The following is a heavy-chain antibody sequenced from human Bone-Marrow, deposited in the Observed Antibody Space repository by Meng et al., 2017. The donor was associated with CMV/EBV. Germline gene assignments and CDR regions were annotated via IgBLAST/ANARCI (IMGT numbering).Heavy chain of an antibody. CDR2: IFYSGST. D-gene: IGHD6-25*01. CDR3: ARALFAATLYYFDY. CDR1: GGSISSSNW. V-gene: IGHV4-4*02. Sequence: SETLSLTCAVSGGSISSSNWWSWIRQPPGKGLEWIGSIFYSGSTWYNPSLKSRVTISVDTSKNQFSLKLSSVTAADTAVYYCARALFAATLYYFDYWARERWSPSPQ. J-gene: IGHJ4*02.